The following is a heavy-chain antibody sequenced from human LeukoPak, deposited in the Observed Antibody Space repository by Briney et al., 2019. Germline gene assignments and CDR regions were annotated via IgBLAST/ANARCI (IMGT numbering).Heavy chain of an antibody. J-gene: IGHJ6*02. Sequence: SETLSLTCTVSGGSVSSYYWSWIRQPPGKGLEWIGYIYYSGSTNYNPSLTSRVTISVDTSKNQFSLKLSSVTAADTAVYYCAKGGYSYGYGTLYYYYYGMDVWGQGTTVTVSS. CDR2: IYYSGST. CDR1: GGSVSSYY. D-gene: IGHD5-18*01. V-gene: IGHV4-59*02. CDR3: AKGGYSYGYGTLYYYYYGMDV.